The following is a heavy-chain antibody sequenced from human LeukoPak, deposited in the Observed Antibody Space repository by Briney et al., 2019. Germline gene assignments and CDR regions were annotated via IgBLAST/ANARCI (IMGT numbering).Heavy chain of an antibody. J-gene: IGHJ4*02. CDR2: INPNSGGT. V-gene: IGHV1-2*06. D-gene: IGHD2-15*01. CDR3: ARVQCSGGSCYSGY. CDR1: GYTFTGYY. Sequence: ASVKVSCKASGYTFTGYYMHWVQQAPGQGLEWMGRINPNSGGTNYAQKFQGRVTMTRDTSISTAYMELSRLRSDDTAVYYCARVQCSGGSCYSGYWGQGTLVTVSS.